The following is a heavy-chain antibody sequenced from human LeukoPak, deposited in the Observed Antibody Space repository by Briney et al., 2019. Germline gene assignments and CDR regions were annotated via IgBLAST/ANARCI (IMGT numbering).Heavy chain of an antibody. V-gene: IGHV3-48*03. CDR1: GFIFNSYE. J-gene: IGHJ6*02. D-gene: IGHD3-16*01. Sequence: PGGSLRLSCAASGFIFNSYEMNWVRQAPGMGLEWVSYISTSGRTIHYADSVKGRFTISRDNAKNSLYLQINSLRAEDTAVYFCGRVRGGVTGLPNYGMDVWGQGTTVTV. CDR2: ISTSGRTI. CDR3: GRVRGGVTGLPNYGMDV.